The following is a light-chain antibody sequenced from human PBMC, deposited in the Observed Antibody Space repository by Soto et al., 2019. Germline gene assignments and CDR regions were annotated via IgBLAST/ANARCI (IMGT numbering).Light chain of an antibody. CDR1: QSISNW. CDR3: QQYNSYSSM. CDR2: DAS. Sequence: DIQMTPSPSTLSASVGDRVTITCRASQSISNWLAWYQQKPGKAPNLLIYDASILESGVPSRFSGSGSGTEFTLTISSLQPDDFATYYCQQYNSYSSMFGQGTKVDIK. J-gene: IGKJ1*01. V-gene: IGKV1-5*01.